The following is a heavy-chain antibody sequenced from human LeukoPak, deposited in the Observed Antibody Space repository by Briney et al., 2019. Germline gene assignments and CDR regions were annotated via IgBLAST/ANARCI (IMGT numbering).Heavy chain of an antibody. Sequence: GGSLRLSCVASGFIFSHYGMHWVRQAPGKGLEWVAVIWSDGSNRFYAGSVKGRFTISRDNSQNTVFLQMNSLRAEDTAMYYCARDAQRGFDYSNSLKYWGHGILITVSS. CDR2: IWSDGSNR. V-gene: IGHV3-33*01. D-gene: IGHD4-11*01. CDR3: ARDAQRGFDYSNSLKY. CDR1: GFIFSHYG. J-gene: IGHJ4*01.